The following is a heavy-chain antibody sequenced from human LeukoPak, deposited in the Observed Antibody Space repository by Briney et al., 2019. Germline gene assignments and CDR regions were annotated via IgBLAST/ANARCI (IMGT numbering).Heavy chain of an antibody. V-gene: IGHV3-33*01. D-gene: IGHD7-27*01. CDR3: ARASDSVLGYFDY. Sequence: PGRSLRLSCAASGFTFSSYGMHWVRQAPGKGLECVAVIWYDGSNKYYADSVKGRFTISRDNSKNTLYLQMNSLRAEDTAVYYCARASDSVLGYFDYWGQGTLVTVSS. CDR1: GFTFSSYG. J-gene: IGHJ4*02. CDR2: IWYDGSNK.